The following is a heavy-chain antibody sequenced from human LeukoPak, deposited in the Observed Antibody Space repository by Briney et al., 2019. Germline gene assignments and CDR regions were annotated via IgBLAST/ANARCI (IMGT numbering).Heavy chain of an antibody. Sequence: PSETLSLTCTVSGYSISSGYYWGWIRQPPGKGLEWIGSIYHSGRTYYNPSLKSRVTISVDTSKNQFSLKLSSVTAADTAVYYCARLMVRGARNDYWGQGTLVTVSS. CDR2: IYHSGRT. D-gene: IGHD3-10*01. CDR3: ARLMVRGARNDY. J-gene: IGHJ4*02. CDR1: GYSISSGYY. V-gene: IGHV4-38-2*02.